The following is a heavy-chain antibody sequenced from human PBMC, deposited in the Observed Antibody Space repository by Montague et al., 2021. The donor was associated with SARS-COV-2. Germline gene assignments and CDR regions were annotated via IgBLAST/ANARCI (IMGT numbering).Heavy chain of an antibody. CDR3: ASPGGYCTGGSCYYVY. Sequence: SETLSLTCSVSGGSISTYYWSWIRQPPGKGLEWIGYIYYNGSTNYNPSLKSRVTISIDTSKNQFSLELSSVTAADMAVYYCASPGGYCTGGSCYYVYWGQGPLVTVPS. D-gene: IGHD2-15*01. CDR2: IYYNGST. CDR1: GGSISTYY. V-gene: IGHV4-59*01. J-gene: IGHJ4*02.